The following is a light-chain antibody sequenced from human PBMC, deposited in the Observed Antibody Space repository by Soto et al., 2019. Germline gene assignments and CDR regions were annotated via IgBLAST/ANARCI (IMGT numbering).Light chain of an antibody. J-gene: IGKJ2*01. V-gene: IGKV1-39*01. CDR1: HSISNF. Sequence: DIQMTQSPSLSVSVGDKVTITCRASHSISNFLNWYQQKAGKAPKLLIYASFNLQSGVPSRFSGSGSGTDFTLTNSSLQPEDFATYYCQQNYITPYTFGQGTKLEIK. CDR2: ASF. CDR3: QQNYITPYT.